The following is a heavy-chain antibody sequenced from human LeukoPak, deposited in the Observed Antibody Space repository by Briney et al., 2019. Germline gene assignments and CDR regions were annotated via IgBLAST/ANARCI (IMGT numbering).Heavy chain of an antibody. CDR3: AKDGGSSSPCFDY. Sequence: GGSLRLSCAASGFAFSSYVVHWVRQAPGKGLEWVAVISYDGSNKYYADSVKGRFTISRDNSKNTLYLQMNSLRAEDTAVYYCAKDGGSSSPCFDYWGQGTLVTVSS. CDR1: GFAFSSYV. V-gene: IGHV3-30*18. D-gene: IGHD6-6*01. J-gene: IGHJ4*02. CDR2: ISYDGSNK.